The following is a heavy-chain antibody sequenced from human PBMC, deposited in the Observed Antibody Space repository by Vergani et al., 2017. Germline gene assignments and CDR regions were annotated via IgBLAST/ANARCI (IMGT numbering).Heavy chain of an antibody. J-gene: IGHJ4*02. CDR2: VLFDGSNE. V-gene: IGHV3-30*02. CDR3: ARDLAYCHEGSCAL. CDR1: GFTFNRYG. Sequence: QVQLVQSGGGVVQPGGSLRLSCVASGFTFNRYGMQWVRQAPGKGLEWVAYVLFDGSNEYYADSVKGRFIVSRDNSNDALYLQMNSLSTDDTAVYYCARDLAYCHEGSCALWGQGSVVTVSS. D-gene: IGHD2-15*01.